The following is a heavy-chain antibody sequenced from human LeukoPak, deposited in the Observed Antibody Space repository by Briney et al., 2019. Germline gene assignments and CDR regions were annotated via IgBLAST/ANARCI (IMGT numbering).Heavy chain of an antibody. CDR2: IYYSGNT. CDR1: GGSIISSSYY. CDR3: HYYYYMDV. J-gene: IGHJ6*03. V-gene: IGHV4-39*07. Sequence: SETLSLTCTVSGGSIISSSYYWGWIRQPPGKGLEWIGSIYYSGNTDYNPSLKSRVTISVETSKNQFSLKLSSVTAADTAVYYYHYYYYMDVWGKGTTVTVSS.